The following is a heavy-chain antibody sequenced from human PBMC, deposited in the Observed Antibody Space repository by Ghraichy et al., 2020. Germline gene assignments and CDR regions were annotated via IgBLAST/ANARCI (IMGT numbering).Heavy chain of an antibody. CDR2: IVVGSGNT. Sequence: SVKVSCKASGFTFTSSAVQWVRQARGQRLEWIGWIVVGSGNTNYAQKFQERVTITRDMSTSTAYMELSSLRSEDTAVYYCAAAVEMATITFDYWGQGTLVTVSS. CDR3: AAAVEMATITFDY. V-gene: IGHV1-58*01. D-gene: IGHD5-24*01. J-gene: IGHJ4*02. CDR1: GFTFTSSA.